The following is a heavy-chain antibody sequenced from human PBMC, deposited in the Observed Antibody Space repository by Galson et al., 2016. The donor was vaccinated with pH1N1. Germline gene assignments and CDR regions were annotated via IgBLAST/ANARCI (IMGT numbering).Heavy chain of an antibody. CDR3: ARDDTGYDRLNAFDI. V-gene: IGHV4-61*09. Sequence: LSLTCTVSGGSISSGGYYWSWIRQPAGKGLECLGYIYTNGRSKYNPSLESRVTISIDTSKNQFSLKLSSVTAADTAMYYCARDDTGYDRLNAFDIWGHGTLVTVSS. CDR2: IYTNGRS. J-gene: IGHJ3*02. D-gene: IGHD3-9*01. CDR1: GGSISSGGYY.